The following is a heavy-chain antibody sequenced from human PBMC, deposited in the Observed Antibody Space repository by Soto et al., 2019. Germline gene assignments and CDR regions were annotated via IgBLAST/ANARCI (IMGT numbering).Heavy chain of an antibody. V-gene: IGHV4-59*01. CDR1: GGSISSYY. CDR2: IYYSGST. D-gene: IGHD4-17*01. J-gene: IGHJ6*03. CDR3: ARVRRDGDYYYYYMDV. Sequence: PSETLSLTCTVSGGSISSYYWSWIRQPPGKGLEWIGYIYYSGSTNYNPSLKSRVTISVDTSKNQFSLKLSSVTAADTAVYYCARVRRDGDYYYYYMDVWGKGTTVTVSS.